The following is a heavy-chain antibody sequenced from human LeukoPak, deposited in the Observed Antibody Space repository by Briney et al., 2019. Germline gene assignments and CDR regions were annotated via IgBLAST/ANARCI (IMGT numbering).Heavy chain of an antibody. CDR1: GFTFSSYG. CDR3: AKGANYYDSSGYYYFDY. D-gene: IGHD3-22*01. CDR2: IRYDGSNK. Sequence: PGGSLRLSCAASGFTFSSYGMHWVRQAPGKGLEWVAFIRYDGSNKYYADSVKGRFTISRDNSKNTLYLQMNSLRAEDTAVYYCAKGANYYDSSGYYYFDYWGQGTLVTVSS. V-gene: IGHV3-30*02. J-gene: IGHJ4*02.